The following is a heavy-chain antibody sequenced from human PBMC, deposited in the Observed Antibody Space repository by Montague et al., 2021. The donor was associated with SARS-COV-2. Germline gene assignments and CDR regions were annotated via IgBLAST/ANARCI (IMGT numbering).Heavy chain of an antibody. J-gene: IGHJ4*02. Sequence: SETLSLTCSVSGGSLSTNYWCWIRQPQGQGLERIGIIYFYGSVNSNPSLKSRLSISLDTSKNQLSLTLTPVTAADTATYYCSWQITMVRGPFDSWGQGTLVLVSS. D-gene: IGHD3-10*01. CDR2: IYFYGSV. V-gene: IGHV4-59*08. CDR3: SWQITMVRGPFDS. CDR1: GGSLSTNY.